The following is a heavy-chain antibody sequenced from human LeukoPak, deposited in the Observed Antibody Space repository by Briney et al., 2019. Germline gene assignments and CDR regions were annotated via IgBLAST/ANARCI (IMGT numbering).Heavy chain of an antibody. CDR1: GGSISSGDYY. V-gene: IGHV4-30-4*01. CDR3: AREGVTTLVSNWFDP. D-gene: IGHD4-23*01. CDR2: IYYSRST. J-gene: IGHJ5*02. Sequence: SQTLSLTCTVSGGSISSGDYYWSWIRQPPGKGLEWIGYIYYSRSTYYNPSLKSRVTISVDTSKNQFSLKLSSVTAADTAVYYCAREGVTTLVSNWFDPWGQGTLVTVSS.